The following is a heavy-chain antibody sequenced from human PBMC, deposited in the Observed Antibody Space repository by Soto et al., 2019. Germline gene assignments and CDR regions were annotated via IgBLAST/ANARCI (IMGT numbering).Heavy chain of an antibody. Sequence: EVQLLESGGGWLQPGGSLRLSCAASGFTFSSYAMNWVRQAPGKGLEWVSGITGSGAGSYYSDSVKGRFTISRDNSKNPLYLQMNSLRAEDTALYYCAKAYSNSWPNDWFDPWGQGTLVTVSS. D-gene: IGHD6-13*01. J-gene: IGHJ5*02. CDR3: AKAYSNSWPNDWFDP. V-gene: IGHV3-23*01. CDR1: GFTFSSYA. CDR2: ITGSGAGS.